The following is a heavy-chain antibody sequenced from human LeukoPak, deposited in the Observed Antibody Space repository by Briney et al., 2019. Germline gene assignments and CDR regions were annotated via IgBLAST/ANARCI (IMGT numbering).Heavy chain of an antibody. Sequence: GGSLRLSCAASGFTFDDYAMHWVRQAPGKGLEWVSGISWNSGSIGYADSVKGRFTISRDNAKNSLYLQMNSLRDEDTAVYYCARDPRGWGRGTLVTVSS. CDR3: ARDPRG. D-gene: IGHD3-10*01. CDR1: GFTFDDYA. V-gene: IGHV3-9*01. J-gene: IGHJ2*01. CDR2: ISWNSGSI.